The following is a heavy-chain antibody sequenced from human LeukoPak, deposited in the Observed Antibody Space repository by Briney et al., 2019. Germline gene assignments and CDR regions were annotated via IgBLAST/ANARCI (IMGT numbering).Heavy chain of an antibody. J-gene: IGHJ4*02. D-gene: IGHD6-13*01. CDR2: INSDGSST. V-gene: IGHV3-74*01. CDR1: GFTFSSYW. CDR3: AKDGYSSLLDY. Sequence: GGSLRLSCAASGFTFSSYWMHWVRQAPGKGLVWVSRINSDGSSTSYADSVRGRFSISRDNAKNSLYLQMNSLRAEDTAVYYCAKDGYSSLLDYWGQGTLVTVSS.